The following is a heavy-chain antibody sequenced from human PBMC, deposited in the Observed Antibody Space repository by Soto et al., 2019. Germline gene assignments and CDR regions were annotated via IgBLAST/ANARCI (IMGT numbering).Heavy chain of an antibody. J-gene: IGHJ2*01. D-gene: IGHD2-2*01. CDR3: ARDVVVVPAAINPGNWYFDL. V-gene: IGHV1-69*01. CDR1: GGTFSSYA. CDR2: IIPIFGTA. Sequence: QVQLVQSGAEVKKPGSSVKVSCKASGGTFSSYAISWVRQAPGQGLEWMGGIIPIFGTANYAQKFQGRVMITADESTSTAYMELSSLRSEDTAVYYCARDVVVVPAAINPGNWYFDLWGRGTLVTVSS.